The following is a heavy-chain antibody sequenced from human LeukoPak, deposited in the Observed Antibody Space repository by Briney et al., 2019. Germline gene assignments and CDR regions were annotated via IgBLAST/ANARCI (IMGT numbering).Heavy chain of an antibody. D-gene: IGHD3-22*01. V-gene: IGHV1-69*13. CDR3: ARVRSDYDSSGVFDY. CDR2: IIPIFGTA. J-gene: IGHJ4*02. Sequence: SVKVSCKASGGAFSSYAISWVRQAPGQGLEWMGGIIPIFGTANYAQKLQGRVTITADESTSTAYMELSSLRSEDTAVYYCARVRSDYDSSGVFDYWGQGTLVTVSS. CDR1: GGAFSSYA.